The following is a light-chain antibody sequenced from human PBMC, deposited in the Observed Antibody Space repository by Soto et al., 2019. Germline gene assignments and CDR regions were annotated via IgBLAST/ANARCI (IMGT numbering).Light chain of an antibody. CDR2: AVS. Sequence: DIPMTQSPSSLSASVGDRVTITCQASHYISNYLAWFQQKPGKAPTSLMYAVSYLQSGVPSKFSGSGSGTEFNLTISSLQTEDFATYYCQQYNSYPWTFGQGTKVALK. CDR3: QQYNSYPWT. J-gene: IGKJ1*01. V-gene: IGKV1-16*02. CDR1: HYISNY.